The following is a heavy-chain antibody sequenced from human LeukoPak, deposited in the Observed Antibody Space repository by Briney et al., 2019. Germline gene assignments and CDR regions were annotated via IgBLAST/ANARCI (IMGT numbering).Heavy chain of an antibody. V-gene: IGHV1-8*01. CDR2: MNSNSGNT. D-gene: IGHD3-10*01. Sequence: ASVKVSCKASGYTFINYDIMWVRQATGQGPEWMGWMNSNSGNTGSAQKFQGRVTMTRDTSINTAYMELHSLTSEDTAVYYCARGRGGTVVRGYLDYWGQGTLVTVSS. CDR1: GYTFINYD. J-gene: IGHJ4*02. CDR3: ARGRGGTVVRGYLDY.